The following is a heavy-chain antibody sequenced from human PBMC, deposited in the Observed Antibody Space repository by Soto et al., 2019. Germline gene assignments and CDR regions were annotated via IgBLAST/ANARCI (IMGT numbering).Heavy chain of an antibody. CDR1: GFTVRSYS. CDR2: ISSSSSYI. CDR3: ARDFYYSNYVFDY. D-gene: IGHD4-4*01. J-gene: IGHJ4*02. V-gene: IGHV3-21*01. Sequence: PWGSLRLSCAASGFTVRSYSMNWVRQTPGKGLEWVSSISSSSSYIYYADSVKGRFTISRDNAKNSLYLQMNSLRAEDTAVYSCARDFYYSNYVFDYWGQGTLVTVSS.